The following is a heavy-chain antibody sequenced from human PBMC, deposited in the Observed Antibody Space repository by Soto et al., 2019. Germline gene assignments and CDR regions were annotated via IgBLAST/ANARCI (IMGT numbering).Heavy chain of an antibody. CDR1: GGSISSGVYY. V-gene: IGHV4-31*03. CDR2: IYYSGST. CDR3: ARGTFLVYCSGGRCRNYYYGMDV. J-gene: IGHJ6*02. Sequence: ASETLYLTCTVSGGSISSGVYYWSGIRQHPGKGLGWIGYIYYSGSTYYNPSLKSRVTISVDTSKNQFSLKLSSVTAADTAVYYCARGTFLVYCSGGRCRNYYYGMDVWGQGNTVTVSS. D-gene: IGHD2-15*01.